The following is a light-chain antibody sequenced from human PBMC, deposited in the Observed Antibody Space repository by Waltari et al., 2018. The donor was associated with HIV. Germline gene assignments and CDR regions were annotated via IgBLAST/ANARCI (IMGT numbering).Light chain of an antibody. J-gene: IGKJ5*01. V-gene: IGKV1-16*01. CDR1: QDIKEN. Sequence: DIQMTQSPSSRSAAVGDRVTISCRASQDIKENLGWFQQKPGKAPKSLIYAASSLQSGVPSRFSGSGFGTDFTLTISSLQPEDFATYYCQHYNSYPLTFGQGTRLETK. CDR3: QHYNSYPLT. CDR2: AAS.